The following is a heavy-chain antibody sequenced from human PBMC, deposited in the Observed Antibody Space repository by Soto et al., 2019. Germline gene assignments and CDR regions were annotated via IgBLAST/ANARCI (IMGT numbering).Heavy chain of an antibody. V-gene: IGHV1-46*01. CDR1: GYTFTSYY. CDR2: INPSGGST. CDR3: ARDSSSGRPFDY. J-gene: IGHJ4*02. Sequence: QVQLVQSGAEVKKPGASVKVSCKASGYTFTSYYMHWVRQAPGQGLEWMGIINPSGGSTSYAQKFQGIVTMTRDTSTSTVYMELSSLRSENTAVYYCARDSSSGRPFDYWGQGTLVTVSS. D-gene: IGHD6-13*01.